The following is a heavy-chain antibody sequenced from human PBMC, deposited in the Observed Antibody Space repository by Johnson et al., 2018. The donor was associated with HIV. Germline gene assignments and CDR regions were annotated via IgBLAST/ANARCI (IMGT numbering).Heavy chain of an antibody. CDR2: IWYDGSNK. CDR1: GFTFSSYA. D-gene: IGHD2-15*01. V-gene: IGHV3-33*08. Sequence: QVQLVESGGGVVQPGRSLRLSCAASGFTFSSYAMHWVHQAPGKGLEWVAVIWYDGSNKYYADSVKGRFTISRDNSKKTLYLQMNSLRAEDTALYYCVRDTGYCSGGRCDDAFDVWGQGTVVTVSS. J-gene: IGHJ3*01. CDR3: VRDTGYCSGGRCDDAFDV.